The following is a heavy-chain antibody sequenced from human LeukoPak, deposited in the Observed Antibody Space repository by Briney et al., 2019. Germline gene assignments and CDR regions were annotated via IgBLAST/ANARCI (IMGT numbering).Heavy chain of an antibody. CDR3: ARDRAYSTFDY. J-gene: IGHJ4*02. Sequence: GGSLRLSCAASGVTFRASCMSWVRQAPGTGLEWLTTINEDRSVKTHVHSVKGRFTIPSDNAEHSLYLQMNGLRAEDTAVYYCARDRAYSTFDYRRRATMPTV. CDR1: GVTFRASC. D-gene: IGHD2-21*01. CDR2: INEDRSVK. V-gene: IGHV3-7*01.